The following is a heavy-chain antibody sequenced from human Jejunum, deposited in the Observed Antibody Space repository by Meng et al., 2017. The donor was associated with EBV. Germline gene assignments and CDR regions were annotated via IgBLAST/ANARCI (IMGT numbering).Heavy chain of an antibody. CDR2: VNPNSGVI. J-gene: IGHJ4*02. V-gene: IGHV1-2*06. CDR1: GYTFTDDY. D-gene: IGHD5-18*01. Sequence: QGQVGQLGMEVRGAWASVKVSCKPSGYTFTDDYLHWVRQAPGQGLEWMVRVNPNSGVINYAEKYQGRVTMTRDTSISTSYMEVSRLTSDDTAVYYCARPISGYTYYFDYWGQGTLVTVSS. CDR3: ARPISGYTYYFDY.